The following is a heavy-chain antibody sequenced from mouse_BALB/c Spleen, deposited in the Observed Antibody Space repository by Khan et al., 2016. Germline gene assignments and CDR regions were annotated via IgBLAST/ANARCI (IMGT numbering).Heavy chain of an antibody. D-gene: IGHD2-4*01. Sequence: EVELVESGGDLVKPGGSLKLSCAASGFTFSSYGMSWVRQTPDKRLEWVATISSGGTYTYYPDSVKGRFTISRDNAKNTLYLQMSSLKSEDTAMYYSARRIYYDYDNYAMDYWGQGTSVTVSS. J-gene: IGHJ4*01. CDR3: ARRIYYDYDNYAMDY. V-gene: IGHV5-6*01. CDR2: ISSGGTYT. CDR1: GFTFSSYG.